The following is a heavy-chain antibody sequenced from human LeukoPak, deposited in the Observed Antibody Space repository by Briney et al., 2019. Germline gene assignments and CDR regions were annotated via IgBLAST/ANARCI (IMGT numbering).Heavy chain of an antibody. CDR3: VRGYSFGPYGMDV. Sequence: GGPLRLSCSASGFPFSSYAMHWVRQAPGKGLEYVSAISDRGGSTYYADSVKGRFTISRDNSKNTLYLQMSSLRAEDTAVYFCVRGYSFGPYGMDVWGQGTTVTVSS. J-gene: IGHJ6*02. V-gene: IGHV3-64D*09. CDR1: GFPFSSYA. D-gene: IGHD2-15*01. CDR2: ISDRGGST.